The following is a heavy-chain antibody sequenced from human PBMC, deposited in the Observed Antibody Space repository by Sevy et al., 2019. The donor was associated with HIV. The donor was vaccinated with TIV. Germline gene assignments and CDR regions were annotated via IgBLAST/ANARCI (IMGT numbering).Heavy chain of an antibody. J-gene: IGHJ6*02. CDR2: IISKSDGGTT. CDR1: GFTFTYAW. Sequence: GGSLRLSCAASGFTFTYAWMTWVRQAPGKGLEWVGRIISKSDGGTTYYAAPVKGRFIISRDDSKNTLYLQMNSLKTEDTAVYYCSTDPIILMLVTDGMDVWGHGTTVTVSS. D-gene: IGHD2-8*02. CDR3: STDPIILMLVTDGMDV. V-gene: IGHV3-15*01.